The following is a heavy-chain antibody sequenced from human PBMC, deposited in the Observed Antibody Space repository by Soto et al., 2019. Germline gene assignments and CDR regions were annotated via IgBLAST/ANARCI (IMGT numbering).Heavy chain of an antibody. CDR3: AILAYTTGFTFDY. J-gene: IGHJ4*02. Sequence: QVQLQESGPGLVKPSETLSLTCTVSGGSISSDYWTWIRQAPGGRLEWFGYIYYNGNTNYNSSMKSPVTIPIDSSNNQSSLMLNSVTASYTAVYCCAILAYTTGFTFDYWGRGTLVTVSS. D-gene: IGHD3-9*01. V-gene: IGHV4-59*01. CDR1: GGSISSDY. CDR2: IYYNGNT.